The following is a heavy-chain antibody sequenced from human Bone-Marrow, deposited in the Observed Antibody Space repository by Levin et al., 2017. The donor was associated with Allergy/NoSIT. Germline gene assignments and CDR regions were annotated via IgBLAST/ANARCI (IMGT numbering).Heavy chain of an antibody. J-gene: IGHJ3*01. Sequence: TPSETLSLTCAVSGDSISSNDWWCWVRQTPGGGLEWIAEIYHVGPTNYGASLKSRVTISIDTSKNQFSLKLKSVTAADTAVYYCAGRSCAACGSDLGHDTFDVWGQGASVTVSS. D-gene: IGHD2-21*02. V-gene: IGHV4-4*02. CDR3: AGRSCAACGSDLGHDTFDV. CDR2: IYHVGPT. CDR1: GDSISSNDW.